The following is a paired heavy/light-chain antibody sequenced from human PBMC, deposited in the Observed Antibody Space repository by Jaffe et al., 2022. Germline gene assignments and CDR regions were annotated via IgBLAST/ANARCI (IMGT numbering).Heavy chain of an antibody. CDR2: IRYDGSNK. J-gene: IGHJ4*02. Sequence: QVQLVESGGGVVQPGGSLRLSCAASGFTFSSYGMHWVRQAPGKGLEWVAFIRYDGSNKYYADSVKGRFTISRDNSKNTLYLQMNSLRAEDTAVYYCAKGHASWSGYFDYWGQGTLVTVSS. CDR1: GFTFSSYG. D-gene: IGHD6-13*01. V-gene: IGHV3-30*02. CDR3: AKGHASWSGYFDY.
Light chain of an antibody. CDR2: AAS. J-gene: IGKJ2*01. CDR1: QGISSY. V-gene: IGKV1-8*01. Sequence: AIRMTQSPSSLSASTGDRVTITCRASQGISSYLAWYQQKPGKAPKLLIYAASTLQSGVPSRFSGSGSGTDFTLTISCLQSEDFATYYCQQYYSYLMYTFGQGTKLEIK. CDR3: QQYYSYLMYT.